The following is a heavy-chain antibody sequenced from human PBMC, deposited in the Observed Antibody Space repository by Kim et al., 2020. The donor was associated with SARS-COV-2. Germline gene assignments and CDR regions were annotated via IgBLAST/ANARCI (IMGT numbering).Heavy chain of an antibody. J-gene: IGHJ6*02. D-gene: IGHD2-2*01. Sequence: DSVRGRFTISRDNSKSTVDLQLNSLRVEDTAVYYCARGGSQLLPYYGMDVWGQGATVTVSS. CDR3: ARGGSQLLPYYGMDV. V-gene: IGHV3-30*07.